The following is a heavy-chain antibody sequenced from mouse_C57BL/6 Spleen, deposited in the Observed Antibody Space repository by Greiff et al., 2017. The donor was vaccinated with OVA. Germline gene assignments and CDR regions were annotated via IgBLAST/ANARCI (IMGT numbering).Heavy chain of an antibody. J-gene: IGHJ2*01. V-gene: IGHV5-6*02. CDR2: ISSGGSYT. Sequence: DVKLQESGGDLVKPGGSLKLSCAASGFTFSSYGMSWVRQTPDKRLEWVATISSGGSYTYYPDSVKGRFTISRDNAKNTLYLQMSSLKSEDTAMYYCARHDDATMVTYFDYWGQGTTLTVSS. D-gene: IGHD2-2*01. CDR3: ARHDDATMVTYFDY. CDR1: GFTFSSYG.